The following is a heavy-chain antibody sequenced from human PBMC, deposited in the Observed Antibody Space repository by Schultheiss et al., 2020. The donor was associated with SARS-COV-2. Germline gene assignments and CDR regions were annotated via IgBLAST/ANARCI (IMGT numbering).Heavy chain of an antibody. V-gene: IGHV3-73*01. D-gene: IGHD4-11*01. J-gene: IGHJ5*02. Sequence: GGSLRLSCAASGFTFSGSAMHWVRQASGKGLEWVGRIRSRANSYATAYAASVKGRFTISRDDSKNTAYLQMSSLKTEDTAVYYCARDGTVTWFDPWGQGTLVTVSS. CDR2: IRSRANSYAT. CDR1: GFTFSGSA. CDR3: ARDGTVTWFDP.